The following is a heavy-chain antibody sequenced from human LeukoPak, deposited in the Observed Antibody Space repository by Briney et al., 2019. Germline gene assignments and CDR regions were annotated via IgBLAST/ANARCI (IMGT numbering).Heavy chain of an antibody. V-gene: IGHV1-2*02. CDR3: ARGRGVVVPAVNNWFDP. J-gene: IGHJ5*02. D-gene: IGHD2-2*01. CDR2: INPNSGGT. Sequence: ASVKVSCKASGYTFTGYYMHWVRQAPGQGLEWMGWINPNSGGTNYAQKFQGRVTMTRDTSISTAYMELSRLGSDDTAVYYCARGRGVVVPAVNNWFDPWGQGTLVTVSS. CDR1: GYTFTGYY.